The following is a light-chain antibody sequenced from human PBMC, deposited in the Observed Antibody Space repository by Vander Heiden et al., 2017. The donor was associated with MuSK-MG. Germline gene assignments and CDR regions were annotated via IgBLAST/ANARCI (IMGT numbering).Light chain of an antibody. Sequence: QSVLTQPPSASGTPGQRVTISCSGSSSNIGNNTVNWYQQLPGTAPKLLIYSNNQRPSGVPDRFSGSRSGTSASLAISGLQSEDEAEYYCATWDDSLNGLVFGGGTKMTVL. J-gene: IGLJ3*02. CDR3: ATWDDSLNGLV. CDR2: SNN. CDR1: SSNIGNNT. V-gene: IGLV1-44*01.